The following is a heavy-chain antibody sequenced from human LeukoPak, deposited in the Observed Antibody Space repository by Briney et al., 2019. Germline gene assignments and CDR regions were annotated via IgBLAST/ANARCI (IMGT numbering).Heavy chain of an antibody. CDR3: ARAGQEWFGELGFDS. CDR2: IKQDGSEK. D-gene: IGHD3-10*01. J-gene: IGHJ4*02. V-gene: IGHV3-7*01. Sequence: GSLRLSCAASGFSFSSYWMSWVRQAPGKGLEWVANIKQDGSEKYYVASVKGRFTISRDNAKNSLYLQMNSLRAEDTAMYYCARAGQEWFGELGFDSWGQGTLVTVSS. CDR1: GFSFSSYW.